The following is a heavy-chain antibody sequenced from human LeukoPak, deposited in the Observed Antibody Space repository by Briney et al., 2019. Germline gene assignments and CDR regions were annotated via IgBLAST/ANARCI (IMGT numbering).Heavy chain of an antibody. CDR2: ITSSGGTT. V-gene: IGHV3-23*01. CDR3: ATLMRGPTGYSGYGGEDY. Sequence: GGSLRLSCAASGFTFSNYAMTWVRQAQGKGLQWVSAITSSGGTTYYADSVKGRFAISRDNSKNTLYLQMNSLRAEDTAVYYCATLMRGPTGYSGYGGEDYWGQGTLVTVSS. CDR1: GFTFSNYA. J-gene: IGHJ4*02. D-gene: IGHD5-12*01.